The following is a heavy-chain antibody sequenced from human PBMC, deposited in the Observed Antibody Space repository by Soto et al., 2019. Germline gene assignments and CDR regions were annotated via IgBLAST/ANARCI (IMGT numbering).Heavy chain of an antibody. CDR2: ISDSGSII. CDR3: ARDRSSSWYGRGYHYYGIDV. D-gene: IGHD6-13*01. J-gene: IGHJ6*02. V-gene: IGHV3-11*01. CDR1: GFTSSDYY. Sequence: QVQLVESGGGLVKPGGSLRLSCAASGFTSSDYYMSWIRQAPGKGLEWVSYISDSGSIIYKADSVEGRFTVSRDTAKNSLYLQMISLRAEDTAVYYCARDRSSSWYGRGYHYYGIDVWGQGTTFTVSS.